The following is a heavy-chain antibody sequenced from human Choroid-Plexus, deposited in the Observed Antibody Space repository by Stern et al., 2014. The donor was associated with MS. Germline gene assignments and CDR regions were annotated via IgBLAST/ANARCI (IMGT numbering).Heavy chain of an antibody. CDR1: GFTFGGYA. V-gene: IGHV3-30*18. CDR3: AKDRQYFTFFFDH. J-gene: IGHJ5*02. Sequence: VQLVESGGGVVKPGRPLRLSCVASGFTFGGYALPWVRQAPGKGLEWVAGGSYDGSNKYYADSVKGRFTFSRDNSQNTHYMQMSSLRPEDTAFYYCAKDRQYFTFFFDHWGQGSLVTVSS. CDR2: GSYDGSNK. D-gene: IGHD3-16*01.